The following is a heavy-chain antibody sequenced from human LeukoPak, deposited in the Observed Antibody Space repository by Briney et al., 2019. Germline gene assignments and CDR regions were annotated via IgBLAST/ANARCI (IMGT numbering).Heavy chain of an antibody. V-gene: IGHV4-39*01. J-gene: IGHJ4*02. CDR3: ARLIGNYYDSSGYSYGA. Sequence: PSETLSLTCTVSGGSISSSSYYWGWIRQPPGKGLEWIGSIYYSGSTYYNPSLKSLVTISVDKSKNQSAQKLSSVTAADTALYYCARLIGNYYDSSGYSYGAWGQGTLVTVPS. CDR1: GGSISSSSYY. CDR2: IYYSGST. D-gene: IGHD3-22*01.